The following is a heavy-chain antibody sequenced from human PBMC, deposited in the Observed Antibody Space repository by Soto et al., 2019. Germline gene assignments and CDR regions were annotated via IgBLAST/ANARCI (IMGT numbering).Heavy chain of an antibody. V-gene: IGHV3-7*01. Sequence: SGGGLVQPGGSLRLSCAASGFSFSDYSMTWVRQAPGKGLEWVADIKHDGSEKHYLDSVKGRFTISRDDARNSLYLQISSLRAEDTAVYYCARVGVAAPIDPWGQGTLVTVSS. D-gene: IGHD6-6*01. CDR3: ARVGVAAPIDP. CDR2: IKHDGSEK. CDR1: GFSFSDYS. J-gene: IGHJ5*02.